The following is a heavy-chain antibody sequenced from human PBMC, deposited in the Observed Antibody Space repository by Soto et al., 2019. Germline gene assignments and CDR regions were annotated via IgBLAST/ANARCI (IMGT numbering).Heavy chain of an antibody. J-gene: IGHJ5*02. CDR2: IVPVFGTT. CDR3: AKASGRSWYNWFDP. D-gene: IGHD6-13*01. V-gene: IGHV1-69*01. CDR1: GGNFTSYA. Sequence: QVQLVQSGAEVKKPGSSVKVSCKASGGNFTSYAISWVRQAPGQGLEFMGGIVPVFGTTNYAHKFRGRVTLTADESTSTVYMEMSSLRSEDTAVYYCAKASGRSWYNWFDPWGQGTLVTVST.